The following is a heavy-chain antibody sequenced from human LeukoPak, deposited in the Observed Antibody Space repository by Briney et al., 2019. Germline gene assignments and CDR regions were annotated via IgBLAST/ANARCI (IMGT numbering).Heavy chain of an antibody. V-gene: IGHV4-31*03. J-gene: IGHJ4*02. CDR3: ARRDYGGNSPFDY. D-gene: IGHD4-23*01. CDR1: GGSISSGGYY. Sequence: PSETLSPTCTVSGGSISSGGYYWSWIRQHPGKGLEWIGYIYYSGSTDYNPSLKSRVTISVDTSKNQFSLKLNSVTAADTAVYYCARRDYGGNSPFDYWGQGTLVTGSS. CDR2: IYYSGST.